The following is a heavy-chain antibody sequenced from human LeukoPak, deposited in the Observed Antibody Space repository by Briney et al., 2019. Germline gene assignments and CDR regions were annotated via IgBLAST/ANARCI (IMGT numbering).Heavy chain of an antibody. CDR3: ARSPLDGGARAFDI. D-gene: IGHD2-15*01. CDR1: GGSISSGGYS. CDR2: IYHSGST. V-gene: IGHV4-30-2*01. J-gene: IGHJ3*02. Sequence: SETLSLTCAVSGGSISSGGYSWSWIRQPPGKGLEWIGYIYHSGSTYYNPSLKSRVTISVDRSKNQFSLKLSSVTAAGTAVYYCARSPLDGGARAFDIWGQGTWSPSLQ.